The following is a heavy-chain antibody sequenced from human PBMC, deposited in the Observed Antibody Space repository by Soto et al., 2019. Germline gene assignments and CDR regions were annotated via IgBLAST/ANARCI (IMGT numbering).Heavy chain of an antibody. CDR3: ARDRLIATDGTARQPLGSHV. CDR1: GGSIRRGGYY. J-gene: IGHJ6*02. D-gene: IGHD2-21*01. Sequence: SETLSLTCTVSGGSIRRGGYYWSWVRQNPRRGLEWIGNIYYSGNTYYNPSLKSRLTISVDTSKNQFSLNLSSVTAADTAVYYCARDRLIATDGTARQPLGSHVWGPGTMVTVSS. CDR2: IYYSGNT. V-gene: IGHV4-31*03.